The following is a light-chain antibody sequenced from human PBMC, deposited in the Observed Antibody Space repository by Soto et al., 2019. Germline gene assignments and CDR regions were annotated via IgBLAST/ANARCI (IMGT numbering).Light chain of an antibody. CDR1: QSVSSIY. CDR3: QQYGGSPPYT. Sequence: EIVLTQSPGTLSLSPGERATLSCRASQSVSSIYLAWYQQKPGQAPRLLIYRASSRATGIPDRFSGSGSGTDLTLTISSLEPEDCAVYYCQQYGGSPPYTLGEGTKLEIK. CDR2: RAS. V-gene: IGKV3-20*01. J-gene: IGKJ2*01.